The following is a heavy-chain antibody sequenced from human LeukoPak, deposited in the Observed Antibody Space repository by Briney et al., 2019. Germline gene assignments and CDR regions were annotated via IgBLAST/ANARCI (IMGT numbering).Heavy chain of an antibody. CDR3: ARDDGDYAHPVDY. D-gene: IGHD4-17*01. Sequence: GGSLRLSCAASGFIFNNYWISWVRQAPGEGLEWVANIKQDGSEKYYVDSVKGRFTISRDNAKNSLYLQMNSLRAEDTAVYYCARDDGDYAHPVDYWGQGTLVTVSS. V-gene: IGHV3-7*01. CDR1: GFIFNNYW. J-gene: IGHJ4*02. CDR2: IKQDGSEK.